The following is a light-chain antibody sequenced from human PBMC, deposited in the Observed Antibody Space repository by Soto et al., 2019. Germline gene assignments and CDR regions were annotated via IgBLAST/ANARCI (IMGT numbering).Light chain of an antibody. V-gene: IGLV2-14*01. Sequence: QSVLTQPGSVSGSPGQSITISCARTRDDIGAYDYVSWYQQHPGNAPKLLVYEVTNRPSGVSDRFSGSKSGNTASLTISGLPAEDEADYYCNSSTNSSCVVVGGGTKLTVL. CDR3: NSSTNSSCVV. J-gene: IGLJ2*01. CDR1: RDDIGAYDY. CDR2: EVT.